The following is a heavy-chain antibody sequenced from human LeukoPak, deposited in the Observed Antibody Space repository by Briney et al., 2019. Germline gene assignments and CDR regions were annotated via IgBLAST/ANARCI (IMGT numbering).Heavy chain of an antibody. D-gene: IGHD6-13*01. V-gene: IGHV4-39*01. CDR2: IYYSGST. CDR1: GGSISISNYY. CDR3: VRHRFAAGLDY. Sequence: SETLSLTCTVSGGSISISNYYWGWIRQPPGKGLEWIGSIYYSGSTYYSPSVKSRVTISVDTSKNQFSLKLSSVSVADTAVNYCVRHRFAAGLDYWGQGTLVTASS. J-gene: IGHJ4*02.